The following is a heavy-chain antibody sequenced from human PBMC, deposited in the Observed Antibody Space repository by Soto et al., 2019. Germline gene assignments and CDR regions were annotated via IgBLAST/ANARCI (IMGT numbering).Heavy chain of an antibody. Sequence: QVQLVQSGAEVKKPGASVKVSCRTSGYTFTHYYIHWVRQAPGQGLEWLAIINPASGSTNYAQDFQGRVTLPMDTSTSTVYMELSGLRAEDTAIFYCARDLAAGDRWGQGTLVTVSS. CDR2: INPASGST. CDR3: ARDLAAGDR. CDR1: GYTFTHYY. D-gene: IGHD6-13*01. V-gene: IGHV1-46*01. J-gene: IGHJ5*02.